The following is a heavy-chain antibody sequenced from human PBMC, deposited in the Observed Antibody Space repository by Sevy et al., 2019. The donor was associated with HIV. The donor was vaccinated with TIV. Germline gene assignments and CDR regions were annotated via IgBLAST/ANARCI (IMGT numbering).Heavy chain of an antibody. V-gene: IGHV3-30*04. Sequence: GGSLRLSCVASGFIFGNYPIHWVRQVPGEGLEWVAVISFDGGYKYFGDSVKGRFTISRDNSKNTLYLQMNSLRNEVTAVYYCARGPMQLWAFDIWGPGTKVTVSS. J-gene: IGHJ3*02. CDR1: GFIFGNYP. D-gene: IGHD6-13*01. CDR3: ARGPMQLWAFDI. CDR2: ISFDGGYK.